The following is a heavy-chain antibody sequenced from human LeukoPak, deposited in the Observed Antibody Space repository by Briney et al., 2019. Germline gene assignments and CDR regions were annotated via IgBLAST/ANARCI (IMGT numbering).Heavy chain of an antibody. J-gene: IGHJ4*02. Sequence: GGSLRLSCAASGFTFSSYAMSWVRQAPGKGLEWVSTISGSGGSTYYADSVKGRFTISRDNSKNTLYLQMNSLRAEDTAVYYCAKVLSGSYYPWDYWGQGTLVTVSS. CDR1: GFTFSSYA. CDR3: AKVLSGSYYPWDY. CDR2: ISGSGGST. V-gene: IGHV3-23*01. D-gene: IGHD1-26*01.